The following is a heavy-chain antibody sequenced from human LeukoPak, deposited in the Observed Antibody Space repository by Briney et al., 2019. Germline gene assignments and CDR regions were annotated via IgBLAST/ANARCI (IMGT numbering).Heavy chain of an antibody. V-gene: IGHV5-51*01. J-gene: IGHJ3*02. CDR3: ARPQDFGLTGMNAFDI. CDR1: EYSFPNYC. CDR2: IYPDDSDT. Sequence: GESLKISCKHSEYSFPNYCIGWVRQLPGKGLEWMGIIYPDDSDTRYSPSFQGQVTISADRSIRTAYLQWSSLKASDTAMYYCARPQDFGLTGMNAFDIWGQGTMVTVSS. D-gene: IGHD7-27*01.